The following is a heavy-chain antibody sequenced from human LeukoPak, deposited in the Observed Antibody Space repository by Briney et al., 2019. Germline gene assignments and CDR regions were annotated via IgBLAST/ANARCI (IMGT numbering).Heavy chain of an antibody. D-gene: IGHD6-19*01. CDR3: ARGSGPQE. V-gene: IGHV4-61*01. Sequence: PLETLSLTCTVSGGSVSSGSYYWSWIRQPPGKGLEWIGYIYYSGSTNYNPSLKSRVTISVDTSKNQFSLKLSSVTAADTAVYYCARGSGPQEWGQGTLVTVSS. CDR2: IYYSGST. CDR1: GGSVSSGSYY. J-gene: IGHJ4*02.